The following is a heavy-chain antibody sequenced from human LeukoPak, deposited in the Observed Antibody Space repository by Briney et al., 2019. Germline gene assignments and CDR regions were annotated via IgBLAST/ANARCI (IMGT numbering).Heavy chain of an antibody. CDR3: ARGGPAAGRFDY. D-gene: IGHD6-13*01. Sequence: GGSLRLSCAASGFTFNTYTMNWVRQAPGKGLEWVSSISSGTSYIYYADSVKGRFTISRDNAKNSLYLQMNSLRAEDTAVYYCARGGPAAGRFDYWGQGTLVTVSS. CDR1: GFTFNTYT. J-gene: IGHJ4*02. V-gene: IGHV3-21*01. CDR2: ISSGTSYI.